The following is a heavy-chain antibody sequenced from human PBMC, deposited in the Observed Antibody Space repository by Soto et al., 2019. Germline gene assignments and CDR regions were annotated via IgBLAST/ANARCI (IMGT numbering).Heavy chain of an antibody. CDR2: IIPIFGTA. V-gene: IGHV1-69*13. Sequence: SVKVSCKASGGTFSSYAISWVRQAPGQGLEWMGGIIPIFGTANYAQKFQGRVTITADESTSTAYMELSSLRSEDAAVYYCARDGHSYGHGVFDYWGQGTLGTVSS. CDR1: GGTFSSYA. J-gene: IGHJ4*02. D-gene: IGHD5-18*01. CDR3: ARDGHSYGHGVFDY.